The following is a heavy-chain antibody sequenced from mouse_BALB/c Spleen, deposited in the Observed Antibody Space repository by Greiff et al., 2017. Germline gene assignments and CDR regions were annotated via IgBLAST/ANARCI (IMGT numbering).Heavy chain of an antibody. CDR2: IDPANGNT. Sequence: EVQLVESGAELVKPGASVKLSCTASGFNIKDTYMHWVKQRPEQGLEWIGRIDPANGNTKYDPKFQGKATITADTSSNTAYLQLSSLTSEDTAVYYCARDTTAWFAYWGQGTLVTVSA. CDR1: GFNIKDTY. V-gene: IGHV14-3*02. CDR3: ARDTTAWFAY. J-gene: IGHJ3*01. D-gene: IGHD1-2*01.